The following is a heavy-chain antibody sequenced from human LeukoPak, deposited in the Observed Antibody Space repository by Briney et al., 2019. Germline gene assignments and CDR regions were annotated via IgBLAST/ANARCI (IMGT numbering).Heavy chain of an antibody. V-gene: IGHV4-38-2*02. Sequence: PSETLSLTCTVSGGSISSGYYWGWIRQPPGMGLEWLGSMYPTGNTYYNPSLKSRITISVDTSKNQFSLRLNSVTAADTAVYYCAKLRFLVGYMDVWGKGTMVTVSS. CDR3: AKLRFLVGYMDV. D-gene: IGHD3-3*01. CDR1: GGSISSGYY. J-gene: IGHJ6*03. CDR2: MYPTGNT.